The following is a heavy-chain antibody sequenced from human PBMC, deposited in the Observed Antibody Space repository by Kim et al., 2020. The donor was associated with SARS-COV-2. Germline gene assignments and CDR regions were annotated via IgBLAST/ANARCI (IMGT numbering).Heavy chain of an antibody. V-gene: IGHV3-30*04. CDR1: GFTFSSYA. J-gene: IGHJ4*02. CDR3: ARGRYSSSWLFDY. Sequence: GGSLRLSCAASGFTFSSYAMHWVRQAPGKGLEWVAVISYDGSNKYYADSVKGRFTISRDNSKNTLYLQMNSLRAEDTAVYYCARGRYSSSWLFDYWGQGTLVTVSS. CDR2: ISYDGSNK. D-gene: IGHD6-13*01.